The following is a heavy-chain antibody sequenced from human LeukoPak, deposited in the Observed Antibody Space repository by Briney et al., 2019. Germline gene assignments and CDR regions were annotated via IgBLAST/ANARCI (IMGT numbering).Heavy chain of an antibody. Sequence: GASVKVSCKASGYTFTGYYMHWVRQAPGQGLEWMGWINPNSGGTNYAQKFQGRVTMTRDTSISTAYMELSRLRSDDTAVYYCARDTNSGSYYLDAFDIWGQGTMVTVSS. CDR2: INPNSGGT. CDR3: ARDTNSGSYYLDAFDI. D-gene: IGHD1-26*01. CDR1: GYTFTGYY. V-gene: IGHV1-2*02. J-gene: IGHJ3*02.